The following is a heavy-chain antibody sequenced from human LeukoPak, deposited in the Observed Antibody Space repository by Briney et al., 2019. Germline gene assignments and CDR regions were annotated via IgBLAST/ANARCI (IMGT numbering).Heavy chain of an antibody. Sequence: GESLKISCKGSGNSFTNYWVGWVRQMPGKGLEWMGIIYPGDSDTRYSPSFQGQVTISADKSISTAYLQWSSLKASDTAMYYCARQDRYCSGGSCYNYYYFGMDVWGQGTTVTVSS. J-gene: IGHJ6*02. V-gene: IGHV5-51*01. CDR1: GNSFTNYW. CDR2: IYPGDSDT. CDR3: ARQDRYCSGGSCYNYYYFGMDV. D-gene: IGHD2-15*01.